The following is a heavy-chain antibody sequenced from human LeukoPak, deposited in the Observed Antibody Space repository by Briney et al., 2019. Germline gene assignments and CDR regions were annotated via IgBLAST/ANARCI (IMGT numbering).Heavy chain of an antibody. D-gene: IGHD3-10*01. CDR3: AMLDASGTYYNGYYYYYGMDV. J-gene: IGHJ6*02. CDR2: IYHSGST. Sequence: PSQTLSLTCTVSSGSISRYYWRWVPQPPGKGLVMIGYIYHSGSTEYNPSLKSRVTISIDASKKQFSLKLRSVTAADTAVYYCAMLDASGTYYNGYYYYYGMDVWGQGTTVTVSS. CDR1: SGSISRYY. V-gene: IGHV4-59*01.